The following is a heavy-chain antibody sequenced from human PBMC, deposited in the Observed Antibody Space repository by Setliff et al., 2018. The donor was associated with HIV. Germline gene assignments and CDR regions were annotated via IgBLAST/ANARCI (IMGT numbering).Heavy chain of an antibody. CDR1: GLTFDYYA. V-gene: IGHV3-23*01. J-gene: IGHJ5*02. CDR2: ISGSGDRT. CDR3: AKDYTPTFWEYNWFDT. Sequence: PGESLKISCEAYGLTFDYYAMTWVRQAPGKGLEWVSGISGSGDRTYYADSVKGRFTVSRDNSKNTLFLQMNNLRAEDTAIYFCAKDYTPTFWEYNWFDTWGQGTLV. D-gene: IGHD3-3*01.